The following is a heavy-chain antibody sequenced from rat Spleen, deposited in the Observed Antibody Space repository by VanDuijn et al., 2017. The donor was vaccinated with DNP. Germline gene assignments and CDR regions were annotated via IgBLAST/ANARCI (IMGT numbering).Heavy chain of an antibody. D-gene: IGHD1-6*01. V-gene: IGHV2S12*01. CDR3: TRVLYNGYQRHYWSFDF. J-gene: IGHJ1*01. CDR2: ISSGGGT. Sequence: QVQLKESGPGLVQSSQTLSLTCTVSGFSLTSFGVSWVRQPPGKGLEWISSISSGGGTFYNPSLYSRLTISRDTSKSQVFLQVNRLHTEDTAIYFCTRVLYNGYQRHYWSFDFWGPGTMVTVSS. CDR1: GFSLTSFG.